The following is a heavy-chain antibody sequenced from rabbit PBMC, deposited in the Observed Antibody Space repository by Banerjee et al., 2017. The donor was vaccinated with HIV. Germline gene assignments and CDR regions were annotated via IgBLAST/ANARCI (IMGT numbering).Heavy chain of an antibody. Sequence: QSLEESGGDLVKPGASLKLCCKASGFSFSSSYYMCWVRQAPGKGLELIACIYTDSDGTWYASWVNGRFTITRSTSLNTVTLQMTSLTAADTATYFWARGDTGSRHSPFNLWGPGTLVTVS. J-gene: IGHJ4*01. D-gene: IGHD1-1*01. CDR1: GFSFSSSYY. V-gene: IGHV1S43*01. CDR2: IYTDSDGT. CDR3: ARGDTGSRHSPFNL.